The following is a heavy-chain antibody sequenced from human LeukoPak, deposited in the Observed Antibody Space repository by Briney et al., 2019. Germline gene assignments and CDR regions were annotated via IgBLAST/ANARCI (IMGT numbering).Heavy chain of an antibody. CDR1: GGTFSSYA. CDR3: ARLGGYYDSKSY. Sequence: ASVKVSCKASGGTFSSYAISWVRQVPGQGLEWMGGIIPIFGTANYAQKFQGRVTITADESTSTAYMELSSLRSEDTAVYYCARLGGYYDSKSYWGQGTLVTVSS. V-gene: IGHV1-69*13. CDR2: IIPIFGTA. J-gene: IGHJ4*02. D-gene: IGHD3-22*01.